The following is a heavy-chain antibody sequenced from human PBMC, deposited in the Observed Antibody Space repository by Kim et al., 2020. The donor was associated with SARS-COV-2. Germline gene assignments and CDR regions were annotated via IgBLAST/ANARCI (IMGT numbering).Heavy chain of an antibody. V-gene: IGHV3-21*01. CDR3: ARNYYYYYYMDV. Sequence: YYADSGKGRFTISRDNAKNSLYLQMNSLRAEDTAVYYCARNYYYYYYMDVWCKGTTVTVSS. J-gene: IGHJ6*03.